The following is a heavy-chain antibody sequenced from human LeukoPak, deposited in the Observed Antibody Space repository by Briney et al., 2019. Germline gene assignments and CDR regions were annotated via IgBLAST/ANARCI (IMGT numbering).Heavy chain of an antibody. CDR3: XXATSWSYYYMDV. D-gene: IGHD2-2*01. V-gene: IGHV4-4*02. Sequence: CAVSXGSISSSNWWSWVRQPPGKGLEWIGEIYHSGSTNYNPSLKSRVTISVDKSKNQFSLKLSSVTAADTAVYYCXXATSWSYYYMDVWGKGTTVTISS. CDR2: IYHSGST. J-gene: IGHJ6*03. CDR1: XGSISSSNW.